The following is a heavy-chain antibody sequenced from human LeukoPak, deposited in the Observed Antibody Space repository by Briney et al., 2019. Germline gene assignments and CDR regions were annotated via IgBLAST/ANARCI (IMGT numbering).Heavy chain of an antibody. CDR2: IYYSGGT. CDR3: ARFISGQWLDENNADFDY. CDR1: GGSISSSSYY. J-gene: IGHJ4*02. V-gene: IGHV4-39*07. D-gene: IGHD6-19*01. Sequence: SETLSLTCTVSGGSISSSSYYWGWIRQPPGKGLEWIGRIYYSGGTDYNPSLKSRVTISVDTSKTQFSLKLSSVTAAATAVYYCARFISGQWLDENNADFDYWGQGTLVTVSS.